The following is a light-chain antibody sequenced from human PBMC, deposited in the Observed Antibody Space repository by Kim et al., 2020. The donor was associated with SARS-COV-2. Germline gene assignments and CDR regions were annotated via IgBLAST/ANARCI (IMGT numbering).Light chain of an antibody. CDR2: RAS. CDR1: QGITSY. J-gene: IGKJ1*01. V-gene: IGKV1-5*03. CDR3: QQYDTYPRS. Sequence: SASVGDTVTITCRASQGITSYLAWYQQKPGKVPSLLIYRASNLESGVPSRFNGSGSGTKFTLTISSLQPDDFATYYCQQYDTYPRSFGQGTKVDI.